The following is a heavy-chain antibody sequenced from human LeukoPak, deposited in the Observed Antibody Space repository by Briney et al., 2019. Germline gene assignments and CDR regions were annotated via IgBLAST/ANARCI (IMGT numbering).Heavy chain of an antibody. CDR1: GGSFSSYY. Sequence: SETLSLTCAVYGGSFSSYYWSWIRQPPGKGLEWIGYIYYSGSTNYNPSLKSRVTISVDTSKNQFSLKLSSVTAADTAVYYCARDRGNSYGNYYYYYGMDVWGQGTTVTVSS. CDR2: IYYSGST. D-gene: IGHD5-18*01. V-gene: IGHV4-59*01. CDR3: ARDRGNSYGNYYYYYGMDV. J-gene: IGHJ6*02.